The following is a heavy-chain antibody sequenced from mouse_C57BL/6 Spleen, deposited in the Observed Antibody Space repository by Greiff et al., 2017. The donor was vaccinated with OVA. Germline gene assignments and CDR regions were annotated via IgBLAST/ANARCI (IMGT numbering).Heavy chain of an antibody. J-gene: IGHJ2*01. CDR3: AGGDGNYENY. CDR2: ISNDGSN. Sequence: EVKLEESGPGLVKPSPSLSLSCSVTGYSITSGHYCNWIRQFPGNKLERMGYISNDGSNNYNPSLKNRITITRDTSKNQFFLKLNSVTTEDTATYYCAGGDGNYENYWGQGTTLTVSS. CDR1: GYSITSGHY. V-gene: IGHV3-6*01. D-gene: IGHD2-1*01.